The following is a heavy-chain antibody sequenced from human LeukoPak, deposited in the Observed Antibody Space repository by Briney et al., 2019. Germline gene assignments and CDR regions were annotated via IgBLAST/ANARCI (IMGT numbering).Heavy chain of an antibody. D-gene: IGHD3/OR15-3a*01. V-gene: IGHV3-23*01. CDR3: AKQRTYFDY. CDR1: GFTFSTYA. Sequence: GGPLRLSCAASGFTFSTYAMSWVRQAPGKGLEWVSSISGSGGDTHYADSVKGRFTISRDNSKNTLFLQMNSLRAEDTAVYYCAKQRTYFDYWGQGTLVTVSS. J-gene: IGHJ4*02. CDR2: ISGSGGDT.